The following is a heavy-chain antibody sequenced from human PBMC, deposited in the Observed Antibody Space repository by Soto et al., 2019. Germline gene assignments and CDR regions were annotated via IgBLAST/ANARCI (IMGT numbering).Heavy chain of an antibody. CDR3: AKELGYCSSTSCYGLQDY. D-gene: IGHD2-2*01. Sequence: GGSLRLSCAASGFTFSSYAMSWVRQAPGKGLEWVSAISGSGGSTYYADSVKGRFTISRDNSKNTLYLQMNSLRAEDTAVYYCAKELGYCSSTSCYGLQDYWGQGTLVTVSS. CDR1: GFTFSSYA. J-gene: IGHJ4*02. CDR2: ISGSGGST. V-gene: IGHV3-23*01.